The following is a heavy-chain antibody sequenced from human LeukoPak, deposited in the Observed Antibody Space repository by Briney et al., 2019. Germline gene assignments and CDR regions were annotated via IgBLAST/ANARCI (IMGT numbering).Heavy chain of an antibody. J-gene: IGHJ3*02. Sequence: SETLSLTCTVSGGSISSGGYYWSWIRQPPGKGLEWIGYIYHSGSTYYNPSLKSRVTISVDRSKNQFSLKLSSVTAADTAVYYCARGSTTVTTVVRGNAFDIWGQGTMVTVSS. CDR2: IYHSGST. CDR3: ARGSTTVTTVVRGNAFDI. CDR1: GGSISSGGYY. V-gene: IGHV4-30-2*01. D-gene: IGHD4-11*01.